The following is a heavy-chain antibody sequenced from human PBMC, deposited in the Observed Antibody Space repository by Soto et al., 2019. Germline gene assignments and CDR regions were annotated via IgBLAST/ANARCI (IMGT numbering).Heavy chain of an antibody. V-gene: IGHV1-18*01. CDR2: ISVYNGDT. CDR1: GYTFTNYG. J-gene: IGHJ6*02. CDR3: ASVRASLYGVDV. Sequence: QVQLVQSGAEVKKPGASVKVSCKTSGYTFTNYGINWVRQAPGQGLEWMGWISVYNGDTYYAQQFQGRVTMTADTSTTTAYMELRSLRSDDTAVYYCASVRASLYGVDVWGQGTTVTVSS. D-gene: IGHD6-6*01.